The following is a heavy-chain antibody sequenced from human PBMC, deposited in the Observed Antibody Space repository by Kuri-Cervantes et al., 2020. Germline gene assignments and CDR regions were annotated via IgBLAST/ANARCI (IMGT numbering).Heavy chain of an antibody. CDR1: GFTFSSYG. Sequence: GESLKISCAASGFTFSSYGMHWVRQAPGKGLEWVAVIWYDGSNKYYADSVKGRFTISRDNSKNTLYLQMNSLRAEDTAVYYCARARGVLWFGALQYGMDVWGQGTTVTVSS. J-gene: IGHJ6*02. D-gene: IGHD3-10*01. CDR2: IWYDGSNK. V-gene: IGHV3-33*01. CDR3: ARARGVLWFGALQYGMDV.